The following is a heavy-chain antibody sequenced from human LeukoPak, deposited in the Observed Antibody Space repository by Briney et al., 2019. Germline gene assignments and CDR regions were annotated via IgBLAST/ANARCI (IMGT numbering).Heavy chain of an antibody. J-gene: IGHJ4*02. V-gene: IGHV3-21*01. CDR3: ARAPHYDILTGYCYFDY. Sequence: GGSLRLSCAASGFTFSDYYMSWVRQAPGKGLEWVSSISSSSSYIYYADSVKGRFTISRDNAKNSLYLQMNSLRAEDTAVYYCARAPHYDILTGYCYFDYWGQGTLVTVSS. CDR2: ISSSSSYI. D-gene: IGHD3-9*01. CDR1: GFTFSDYY.